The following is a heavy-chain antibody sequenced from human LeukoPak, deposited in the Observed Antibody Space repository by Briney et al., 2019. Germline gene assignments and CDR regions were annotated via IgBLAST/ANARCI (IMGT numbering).Heavy chain of an antibody. V-gene: IGHV5-51*01. Sequence: KFGESLKISWKGSGYIFTSYWIGWVRQMPGKGLEWMGIIYPGDSDTRYSPSFQGQVTISADKSISTAYLQWSSLKASDTAMYYCARLKGYYDSSGSLFDYWGQGTLVTVSS. D-gene: IGHD3-22*01. J-gene: IGHJ4*02. CDR1: GYIFTSYW. CDR2: IYPGDSDT. CDR3: ARLKGYYDSSGSLFDY.